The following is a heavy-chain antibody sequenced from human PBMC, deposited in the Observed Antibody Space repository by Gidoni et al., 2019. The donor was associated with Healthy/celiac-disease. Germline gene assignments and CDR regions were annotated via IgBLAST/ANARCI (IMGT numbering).Heavy chain of an antibody. CDR1: GFTFSSYS. CDR3: ARGSRTGGKRAFDI. J-gene: IGHJ3*02. D-gene: IGHD7-27*01. V-gene: IGHV3-21*01. CDR2: ISSSSSYI. Sequence: EVQLVESGGGLVKPGGSLRLSCAASGFTFSSYSMNWVRQAPGKGLEWVSSISSSSSYIYYADSVKGRFTISRDNAKNSLYLQMNSLRAEDTAVYYCARGSRTGGKRAFDIWGQGTMVTVSS.